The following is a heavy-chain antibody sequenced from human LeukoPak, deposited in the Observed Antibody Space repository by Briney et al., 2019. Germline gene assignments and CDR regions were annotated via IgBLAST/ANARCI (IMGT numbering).Heavy chain of an antibody. J-gene: IGHJ5*02. CDR3: ARDRAVVPAAIWGSAFDP. Sequence: SVKVSCKASGGTFSSCAISWVRQAPGQGLEWMGGIIPIFGTANYAQKFQGRVTITTDESTSTAYMELSSLRSEDTAVYYCARDRAVVPAAIWGSAFDPWGQGTLVTVSS. V-gene: IGHV1-69*05. CDR2: IIPIFGTA. CDR1: GGTFSSCA. D-gene: IGHD2-2*01.